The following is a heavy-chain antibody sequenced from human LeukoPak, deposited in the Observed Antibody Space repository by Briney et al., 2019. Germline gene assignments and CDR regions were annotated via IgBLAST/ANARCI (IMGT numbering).Heavy chain of an antibody. V-gene: IGHV1-69*13. CDR1: GGTFINYA. CDR3: ARDRHSGNYYYYGMDV. J-gene: IGHJ6*02. D-gene: IGHD3-10*01. Sequence: SVKVSCKASGGTFINYAISWVRQAPGQGLEWMGGITPMFGPTNYAQRFQGRVTITADESTSTVYMELSSLTSEDTAVYYCARDRHSGNYYYYGMDVWGQGTTVTVSS. CDR2: ITPMFGPT.